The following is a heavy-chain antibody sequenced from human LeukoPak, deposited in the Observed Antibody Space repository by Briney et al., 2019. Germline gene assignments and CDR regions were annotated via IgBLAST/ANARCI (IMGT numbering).Heavy chain of an antibody. V-gene: IGHV3-33*08. Sequence: PAGRSLRLSCAASGFTFNSYAMHWVRQAPGKGLEWVAVIWYDGSDKYHADSVKGRFTISRDNSKNMLYLQMNSLRAEDTAVYYCASSSGWYLSSDYWGQGTLVTVSS. D-gene: IGHD6-19*01. J-gene: IGHJ4*02. CDR2: IWYDGSDK. CDR3: ASSSGWYLSSDY. CDR1: GFTFNSYA.